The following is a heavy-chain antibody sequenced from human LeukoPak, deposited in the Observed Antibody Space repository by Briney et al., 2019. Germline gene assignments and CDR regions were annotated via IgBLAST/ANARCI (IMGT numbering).Heavy chain of an antibody. CDR2: IKQDGSEK. CDR3: AREDSYYYGSGSYPFDY. V-gene: IGHV3-7*01. J-gene: IGHJ4*02. CDR1: GFTFSSYW. D-gene: IGHD3-10*01. Sequence: GGSLRLSCAASGFTFSSYWMSWVRRAPGKGLEWVANIKQDGSEKYYVDSVKGRFTISRDNAKNSLYLQLNSLRAEDTAVYYCAREDSYYYGSGSYPFDYWGQGTLVTVSS.